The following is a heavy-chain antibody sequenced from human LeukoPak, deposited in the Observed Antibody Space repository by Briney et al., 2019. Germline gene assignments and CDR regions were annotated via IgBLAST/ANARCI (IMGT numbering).Heavy chain of an antibody. D-gene: IGHD3-16*01. CDR1: GFTFSSYA. V-gene: IGHV3-23*01. Sequence: GGSLRLSCAASGFTFSSYAMSWVRQAPGKGLEWVSTISGSGGSTYYADSVKGRFTISRDNSKNTLYLQMNSLRAEDTAVYYCAKGYDYVWGSPVGDFWGQGALVTVSS. J-gene: IGHJ4*02. CDR2: ISGSGGST. CDR3: AKGYDYVWGSPVGDF.